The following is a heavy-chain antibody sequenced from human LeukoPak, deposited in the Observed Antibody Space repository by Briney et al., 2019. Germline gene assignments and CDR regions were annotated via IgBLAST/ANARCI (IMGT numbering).Heavy chain of an antibody. D-gene: IGHD1-1*01. V-gene: IGHV4-4*07. J-gene: IGHJ4*02. CDR1: GXSISSYY. Sequence: NPSETLSLTCTVSGXSISSYYWSWIRQPAGKGLEWIGRISTSGSASGTINYNPSLKSRVTMSVDTSKNQFSLKLSSVTAADTALYYCTRSVAWNERFDSWGQGTLVTVSS. CDR3: TRSVAWNERFDS. CDR2: ISTSGSASGTI.